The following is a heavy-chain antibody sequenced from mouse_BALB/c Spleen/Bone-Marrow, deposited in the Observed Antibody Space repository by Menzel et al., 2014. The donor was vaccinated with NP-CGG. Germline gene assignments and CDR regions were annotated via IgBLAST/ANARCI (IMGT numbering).Heavy chain of an antibody. V-gene: IGHV2-9*02. CDR3: ARGWGNGAMDY. Sequence: QVQLKESVPGLVATSQSLSITCTVSGFSLTSYGVHWVRQPPGKGLEWLGVIWAGGSTNYNSALMSRLSISKDKSKSQVFLKMNSLQTDDTAIYYCARGWGNGAMDYWGQGTSVTVSS. J-gene: IGHJ4*01. D-gene: IGHD2-1*01. CDR2: IWAGGST. CDR1: GFSLTSYG.